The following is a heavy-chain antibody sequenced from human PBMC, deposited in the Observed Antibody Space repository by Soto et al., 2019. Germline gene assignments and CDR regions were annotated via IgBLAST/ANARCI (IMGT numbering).Heavy chain of an antibody. CDR1: GYTFSIYG. CDR2: ISAYNGNT. D-gene: IGHD6-13*01. CDR3: ARSSAADPHNWFAP. J-gene: IGHJ5*01. V-gene: IGHV1-18*01. Sequence: VSVNLSCKAAGYTFSIYGISWVRQAPGQGLEWMGWISAYNGNTNYAQKLQGRVTMTTDTSTSTAYMELRSLRSDDTAVYYCARSSAADPHNWFAPWGKGTLVTVSS.